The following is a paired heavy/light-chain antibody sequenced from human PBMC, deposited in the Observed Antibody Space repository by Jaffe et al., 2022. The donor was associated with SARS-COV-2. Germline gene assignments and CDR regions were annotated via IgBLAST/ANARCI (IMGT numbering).Light chain of an antibody. CDR2: GAS. CDR1: QSVSSN. Sequence: EIVMTQSPATLSVSPGERATLSCRASQSVSSNLAWYQQKPGQAPRLLIYGASTRPTGIPARFSGSGSGTEFTLTISSLQSEDFAVYYCQQYNNWPPITFGQGTRLEIK. V-gene: IGKV3-15*01. J-gene: IGKJ5*01. CDR3: QQYNNWPPIT.
Heavy chain of an antibody. CDR1: GFTFSSYS. J-gene: IGHJ4*02. Sequence: EVQLVESGGGFVQPGESLRLSCAASGFTFSSYSINWVRQAPDKGLEWVSYIDDGNTKYYADSVRGRFTISRDNAKNSLYLQMDSLRDEDTAVYYCARGAGPIPYFDSWGQGTLVTVSS. V-gene: IGHV3-48*02. CDR3: ARGAGPIPYFDS. D-gene: IGHD2-21*01. CDR2: IDDGNTK.